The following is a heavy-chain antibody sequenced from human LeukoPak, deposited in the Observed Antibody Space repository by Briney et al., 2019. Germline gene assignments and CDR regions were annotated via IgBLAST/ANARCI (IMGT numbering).Heavy chain of an antibody. D-gene: IGHD6-13*01. CDR1: GDSISSYY. CDR2: IYYSGST. J-gene: IGHJ2*01. V-gene: IGHV4-59*01. Sequence: SEALSLTCTVSGDSISSYYCSWIRQPPGKGLEWIGYIYYSGSTNYNPSLKSRVTISVDTSKNQFSLKLSSVTTADTAVYYCARIYYRSSYDYWYFDLWGRGTLVTVSS. CDR3: ARIYYRSSYDYWYFDL.